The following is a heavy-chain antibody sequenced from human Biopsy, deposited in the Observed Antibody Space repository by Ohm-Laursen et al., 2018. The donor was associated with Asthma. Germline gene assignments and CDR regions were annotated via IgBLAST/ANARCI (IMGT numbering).Heavy chain of an antibody. Sequence: SLRLSCTASGFSFSNFAIHWVRQAPGRGLEWVGVISKDASTQDYADSVKGRSTMARDNSKNTLDLQMNSLREEDTAVYYCVRDGTDDAFDIWGQGTVVSVSS. CDR3: VRDGTDDAFDI. CDR1: GFSFSNFA. J-gene: IGHJ3*02. CDR2: ISKDASTQ. V-gene: IGHV3-30*01. D-gene: IGHD1-1*01.